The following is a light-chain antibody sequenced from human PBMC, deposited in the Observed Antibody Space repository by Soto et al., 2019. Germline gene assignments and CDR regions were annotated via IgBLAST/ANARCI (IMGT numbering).Light chain of an antibody. CDR2: DAS. V-gene: IGKV3-20*01. CDR1: QSVGSNS. CDR3: QQYGSTPLT. Sequence: EIVLTQSPGTLSLCPGERATLSCRASQSVGSNSLAWYQQRPGQAPRFLIYDASSRATGIPDRFSGSGSGTDFTLTISRLEPEDFAVYYCQQYGSTPLTFGGGTKVEIK. J-gene: IGKJ4*01.